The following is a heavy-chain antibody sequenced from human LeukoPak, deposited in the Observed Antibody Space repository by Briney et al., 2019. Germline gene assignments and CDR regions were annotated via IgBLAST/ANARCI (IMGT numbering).Heavy chain of an antibody. CDR3: ARALGGVYYDSSGYYGGDY. CDR1: GGSISSGGYY. J-gene: IGHJ4*02. V-gene: IGHV4-31*03. CDR2: IYYSGST. Sequence: KPSETLSLTCTVSGGSISSGGYYWSWIRQHPGKGLEWIGYIYYSGSTYYNPSLKSRVTISVDTSKNQFSLKLSSVTAADTAVYYCARALGGVYYDSSGYYGGDYWGQGTLVTVSS. D-gene: IGHD3-22*01.